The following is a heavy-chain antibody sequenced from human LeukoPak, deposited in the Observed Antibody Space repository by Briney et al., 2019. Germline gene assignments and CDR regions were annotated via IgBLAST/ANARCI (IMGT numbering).Heavy chain of an antibody. CDR3: ARLDCSSTSCYWFPFDY. D-gene: IGHD2-2*01. Sequence: ASVKVSCKASGYTFTSYDINWVRQAPGQGLEWMGLMNPNSGNTGYAQKFQCRVTMTRTTYISTAYMELSSLRSEDTAVYYCARLDCSSTSCYWFPFDYWGQGTLVTVSS. CDR1: GYTFTSYD. V-gene: IGHV1-8*01. J-gene: IGHJ4*02. CDR2: MNPNSGNT.